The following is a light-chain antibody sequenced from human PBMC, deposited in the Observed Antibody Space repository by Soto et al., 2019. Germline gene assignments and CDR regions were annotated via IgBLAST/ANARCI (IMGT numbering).Light chain of an antibody. V-gene: IGKV1-8*01. J-gene: IGKJ2*01. CDR1: QDISNY. CDR3: HQYDSFPQT. Sequence: AIQMTQSPSSFSASTGDRVTISFRATQDISNYLASYQQKPGKAPKLLIYRASVLESGVPSRFIGGGYVTSFSLIINHLHSEDLATYYWHQYDSFPQTFGQGTKLEIK. CDR2: RAS.